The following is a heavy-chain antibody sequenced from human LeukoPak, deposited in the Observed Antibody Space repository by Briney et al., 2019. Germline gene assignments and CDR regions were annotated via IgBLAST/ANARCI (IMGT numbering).Heavy chain of an antibody. CDR1: GFTFSSYT. CDR3: ARDPALYYDFWSGPYYFDY. Sequence: GGSLRLSCAASGFTFSSYTMNWVRQPPGKGLEWVSNIGTSSTTIYYADSVKGRFTISRDNAKNSLYLQMNSLRAEDTAVYYCARDPALYYDFWSGPYYFDYWGQGTLVTVSS. CDR2: IGTSSTTI. D-gene: IGHD3-3*01. J-gene: IGHJ4*02. V-gene: IGHV3-48*01.